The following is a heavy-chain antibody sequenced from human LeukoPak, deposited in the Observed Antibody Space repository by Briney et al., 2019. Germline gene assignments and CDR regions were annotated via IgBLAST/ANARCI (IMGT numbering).Heavy chain of an antibody. CDR1: GFTFSSYG. J-gene: IGHJ4*02. V-gene: IGHV3-30*02. CDR2: IRYDGSNK. CDR3: TTDIWTAVAGITSY. Sequence: GGSLRLSCAASGFTFSSYGMHWVRQAPGKGLEWVAFIRYDGSNKYYADSVKGRFTISRDNSKNTLYLQMNSLKTEDTAVYYCTTDIWTAVAGITSYWGQGTLVTVSS. D-gene: IGHD6-19*01.